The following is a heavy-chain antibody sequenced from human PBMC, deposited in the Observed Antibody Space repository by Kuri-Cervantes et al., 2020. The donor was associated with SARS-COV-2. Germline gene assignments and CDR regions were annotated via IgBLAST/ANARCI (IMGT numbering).Heavy chain of an antibody. CDR3: AGETYYYDSSGEVKDY. D-gene: IGHD3-22*01. J-gene: IGHJ4*02. CDR2: ISSDGSNK. V-gene: IGHV3-30-3*01. CDR1: GFTFSNYA. Sequence: GGSLRLSCAASGFTFSNYAMHWVRQAPGKGLEWVAVISSDGSNKYYADYVKGRFTISRDNSKNTLYLQMGSLRADDTAVYYCAGETYYYDSSGEVKDYWGQGTLVTVSS.